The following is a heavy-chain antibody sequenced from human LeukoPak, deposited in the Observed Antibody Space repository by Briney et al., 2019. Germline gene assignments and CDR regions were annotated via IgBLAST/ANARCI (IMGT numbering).Heavy chain of an antibody. V-gene: IGHV3-23*01. CDR2: ISGSGGST. CDR1: GFTFSSYA. CDR3: AKDLERSSRGFYFDY. J-gene: IGHJ4*02. Sequence: GGSLRLSCAASGFTFSSYAMSWVRQAPGKGLEWVSAISGSGGSTYYADSVKGRFTISRDNSKNTLYLQMNSLRAEDTAVYYCAKDLERSSRGFYFDYWSQGTLVTVSS. D-gene: IGHD1-1*01.